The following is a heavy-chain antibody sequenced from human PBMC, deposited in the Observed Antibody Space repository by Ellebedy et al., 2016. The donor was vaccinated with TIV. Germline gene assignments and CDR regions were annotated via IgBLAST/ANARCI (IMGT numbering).Heavy chain of an antibody. CDR1: GFTVSNNY. CDR2: IYSGGST. J-gene: IGHJ4*02. CDR3: AKLACSSPGCYSRYYFDY. Sequence: GESLKISCAASGFTVSNNYISWVRQAPGKGLEWVSVIYSGGSTYYADLVKGRFTISRDNSKNTVFLQMSSLRVEDTALYYCAKLACSSPGCYSRYYFDYWGQGTLVTVSS. V-gene: IGHV3-53*01. D-gene: IGHD2-2*02.